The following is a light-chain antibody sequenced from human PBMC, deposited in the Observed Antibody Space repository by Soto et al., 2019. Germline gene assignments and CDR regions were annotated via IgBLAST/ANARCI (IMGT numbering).Light chain of an antibody. CDR2: WAS. CDR1: QSVLYSSNNKNY. CDR3: QQYYSTPPT. J-gene: IGKJ4*01. Sequence: DTVMTQSPDSLAVSLGERATINCKSSQSVLYSSNNKNYLAWYQQKPGQPPKLLIYWASTRESGVPDRFSGSGSGTDFTPTISSLQAEDVAVYYCQQYYSTPPTFGGGTKVEIK. V-gene: IGKV4-1*01.